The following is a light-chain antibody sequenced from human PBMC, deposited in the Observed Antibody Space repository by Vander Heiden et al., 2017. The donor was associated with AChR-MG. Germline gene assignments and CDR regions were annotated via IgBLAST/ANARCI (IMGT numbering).Light chain of an antibody. CDR3: VLYMGSGIFV. CDR1: SGSVSVNHY. V-gene: IGLV8-61*01. CDR2: STD. J-gene: IGLJ1*01. Sequence: QTVVTQEPSFSVSPGGTVTLTCGLSSGSVSVNHYPSWNQQTPGKPPRTLIYSTDIRSSGVPDRFSGSILGKKAALTITGAQADDDSDYYCVLYMGSGIFVFGTGTKVSVL.